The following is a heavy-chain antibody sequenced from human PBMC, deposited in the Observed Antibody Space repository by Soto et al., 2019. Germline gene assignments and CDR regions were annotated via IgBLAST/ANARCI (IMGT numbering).Heavy chain of an antibody. CDR1: GFTFSSYA. CDR3: ARDAKGRGAEPSL. CDR2: ISYDGSNK. J-gene: IGHJ4*02. D-gene: IGHD1-26*01. Sequence: QVQLVESGGGVVQPGRSLRLSCAASGFTFSSYAMHWVRQAPGKGLEWVAVISYDGSNKYYADSVKGRFPISRDNSKNTLYLQMNSLRAEDTAVYYCARDAKGRGAEPSLWGQGTLVTVSS. V-gene: IGHV3-30-3*01.